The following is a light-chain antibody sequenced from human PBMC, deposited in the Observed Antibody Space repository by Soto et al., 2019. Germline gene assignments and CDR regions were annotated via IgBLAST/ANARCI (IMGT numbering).Light chain of an antibody. V-gene: IGKV1-17*03. CDR3: LQHTNYPYT. J-gene: IGKJ2*01. CDR1: QGISKS. Sequence: DIQMTQSPSAMSASVGDRVTITCRASQGISKSLAWFQQSPGKVPKRLIYGASTLQSGDPSRFSGSGSGTDFTLTISSLQPEDFATYYCLQHTNYPYTFGQGTKLEIK. CDR2: GAS.